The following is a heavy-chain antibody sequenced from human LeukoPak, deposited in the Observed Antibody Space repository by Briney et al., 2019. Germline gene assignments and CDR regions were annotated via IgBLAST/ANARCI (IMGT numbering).Heavy chain of an antibody. CDR2: INPNSGGT. J-gene: IGHJ4*02. D-gene: IGHD6-19*01. CDR1: GYTFTGYY. CDR3: ARGREAVAGTHFDD. Sequence: GAPVKVSCKASGYTFTGYYMHWVRQAPGQGLEWMGWINPNSGGTNYAQKFQGRVTMTRDTSISTAYMELSRLRSDDTAVYYCARGREAVAGTHFDDWGQGTLVSVSS. V-gene: IGHV1-2*02.